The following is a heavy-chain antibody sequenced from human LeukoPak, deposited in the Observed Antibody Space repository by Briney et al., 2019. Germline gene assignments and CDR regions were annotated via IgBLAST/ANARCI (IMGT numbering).Heavy chain of an antibody. CDR1: GFTFSSYG. D-gene: IGHD4-17*01. V-gene: IGHV3-30*18. CDR2: ISYDGSNK. Sequence: PGRSLRLSCAASGFTFSSYGMHWVRQAPGKGLEWVAVISYDGSNKYYADSVKGRFTISRDNSKNTLYLQMNSLRAEDTAVYYCAKWSGDYDFDYWGQGTLVTVSS. J-gene: IGHJ4*02. CDR3: AKWSGDYDFDY.